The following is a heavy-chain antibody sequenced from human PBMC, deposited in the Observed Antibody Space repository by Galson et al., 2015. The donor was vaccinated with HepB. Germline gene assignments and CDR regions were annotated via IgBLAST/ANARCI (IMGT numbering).Heavy chain of an antibody. CDR3: VRGQIAAAGTLPGDY. D-gene: IGHD6-13*01. CDR2: INPSGGST. CDR1: GYTFTRYH. J-gene: IGHJ4*02. V-gene: IGHV1-46*03. Sequence: SVKVSCKASGYTFTRYHMHWVRQAPGQGLEWMGEINPSGGSTSYPQKFQGRVTMTRDTSTSTVYMELSSLRSGDTAVYYCVRGQIAAAGTLPGDYWGQGTPVTVSS.